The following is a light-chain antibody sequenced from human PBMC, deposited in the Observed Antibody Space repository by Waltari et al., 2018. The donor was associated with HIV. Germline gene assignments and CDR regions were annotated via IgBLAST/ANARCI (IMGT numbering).Light chain of an antibody. CDR1: SSNIGNNY. CDR2: ENV. V-gene: IGLV1-51*02. Sequence: QFVLTQPPSVSAAPGQKVTISCSGTSSNIGNNYVSWYQQLPGPAPNLLIYENVKRPSGISDRFSGVKSGTSATLGITGLQTGDEADYYCGTWDSGLTMTWVFGGGTKVTVL. CDR3: GTWDSGLTMTWV. J-gene: IGLJ3*02.